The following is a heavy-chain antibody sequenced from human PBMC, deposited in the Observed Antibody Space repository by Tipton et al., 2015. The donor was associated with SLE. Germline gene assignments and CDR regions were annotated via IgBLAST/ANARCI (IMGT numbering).Heavy chain of an antibody. Sequence: LRLSCTVSGGSISSGSYYWNWIRQPAGKGLEWIGRIYTSGSTNYNPSLKSRVTISVDTSKNQFSLKLSSVTAADTAVYYCARGGAVYYYYYYMDVWGKGTTVTVSS. V-gene: IGHV4-61*02. CDR2: IYTSGST. CDR3: ARGGAVYYYYYYMDV. D-gene: IGHD3-10*01. J-gene: IGHJ6*03. CDR1: GGSISSGSYY.